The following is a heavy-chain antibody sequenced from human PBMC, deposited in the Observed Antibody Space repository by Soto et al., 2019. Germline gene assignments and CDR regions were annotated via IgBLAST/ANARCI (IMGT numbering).Heavy chain of an antibody. Sequence: PSETLSLTCAISGGSVSTINWWSWVRQPPGKGLEWIGEIHHTDGSHYNPSLKSRVSISVDKSKNQISLQLTSVTAADTAVYYCARHGGFSFDYWGQGTRVTVAS. CDR2: IHHTDGS. CDR3: ARHGGFSFDY. J-gene: IGHJ4*02. CDR1: GGSVSTINW. D-gene: IGHD2-15*01. V-gene: IGHV4-4*02.